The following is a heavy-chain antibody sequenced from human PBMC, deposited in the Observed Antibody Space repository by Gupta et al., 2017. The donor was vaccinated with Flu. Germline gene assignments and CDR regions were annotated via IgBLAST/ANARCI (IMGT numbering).Heavy chain of an antibody. D-gene: IGHD2-8*01. CDR1: GFTFSSYA. CDR2: ISGSGGST. J-gene: IGHJ4*02. Sequence: EVQLLESGGGLVQPGGSLRLSCAASGFTFSSYAMSWVRQAPGKGLEWVAAISGSGGSTYYADSVKGRFTISRDNSKNTLYLQMNSLRAEDTAVYYCAKDRISECLELGYADDYWGQGTLVTVSS. CDR3: AKDRISECLELGYADDY. V-gene: IGHV3-23*01.